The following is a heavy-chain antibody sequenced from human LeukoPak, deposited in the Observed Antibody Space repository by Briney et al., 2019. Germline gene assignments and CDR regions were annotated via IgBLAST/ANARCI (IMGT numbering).Heavy chain of an antibody. CDR2: IKQDGSEK. CDR1: GFTFTSFW. V-gene: IGHV3-7*01. Sequence: PGGSLRLSCAASGFTFTSFWMSWVRLAPGKGLEWVANIKQDGSEKNYVDSVKGRFTISRDNAKNSMSLQMNSLRAEDTAVYYCTREGILAGDDYWGQGTLVTVSS. CDR3: TREGILAGDDY. J-gene: IGHJ4*02. D-gene: IGHD6-13*01.